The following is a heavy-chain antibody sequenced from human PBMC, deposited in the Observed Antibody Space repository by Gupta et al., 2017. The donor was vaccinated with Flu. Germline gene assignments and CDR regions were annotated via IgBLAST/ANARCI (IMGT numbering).Heavy chain of an antibody. J-gene: IGHJ4*02. Sequence: QVQLQQWGAGLLKPSETLSLTCAVYGGSFSGYYWSWIRQPPGKGLEWIGEINHSGSTNYNPSLKSRVTISVDTSKNQFSLKLSSVTAADTAVYYCAREVAATGDYWGQGTLVTVSS. V-gene: IGHV4-34*01. CDR3: AREVAATGDY. CDR1: GGSFSGYY. CDR2: INHSGST. D-gene: IGHD2-15*01.